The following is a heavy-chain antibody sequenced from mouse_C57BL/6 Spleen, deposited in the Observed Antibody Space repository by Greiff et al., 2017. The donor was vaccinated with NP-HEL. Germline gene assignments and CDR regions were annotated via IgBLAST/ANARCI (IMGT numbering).Heavy chain of an antibody. V-gene: IGHV1-53*01. CDR2: INPSNGGT. Sequence: VQLQQPGTELVKPGASVKLSCKASGYTFTSYWMHWVKQRPGQGLEWIGNINPSNGGTNYNEKFKSKATLTVDKSSSTAYMQLSSLTSEDSAVYYCARTGGRGVYYYAMDDWGQGTSVTVSS. CDR1: GYTFTSYW. CDR3: ARTGGRGVYYYAMDD. D-gene: IGHD3-1*01. J-gene: IGHJ4*01.